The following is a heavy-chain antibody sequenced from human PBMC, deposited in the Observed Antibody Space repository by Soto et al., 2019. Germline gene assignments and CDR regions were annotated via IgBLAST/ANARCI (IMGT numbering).Heavy chain of an antibody. CDR2: IIPVLGTA. V-gene: IGHV1-69*06. J-gene: IGHJ6*02. CDR3: ARDAQGERTCIDL. Sequence: QVQPEQSGAEVKEPGSSVKVSCKASGGTLNNYGMNWVRQAPGQGLEWMGWIIPVLGTAEYAQRFHGRVTITADRSTSPGYMELSSLRSEDTAVYYCARDAQGERTCIDLCSQGTTVIVSS. CDR1: GGTLNNYG. D-gene: IGHD1-26*01.